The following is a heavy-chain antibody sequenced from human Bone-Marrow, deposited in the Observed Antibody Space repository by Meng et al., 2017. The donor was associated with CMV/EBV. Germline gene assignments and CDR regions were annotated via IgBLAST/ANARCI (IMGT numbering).Heavy chain of an antibody. Sequence: SETLSLTCAVYGGSFSAYYWSWIRQPPGKGLEWIGELNPSGSTNYNPSLKSRVTISLDTSKNQFSLKLSSVTAADTAVYYCARLSPLLLYLPQLGFDPWGQGTLVTVSS. J-gene: IGHJ5*02. V-gene: IGHV4-34*01. CDR3: ARLSPLLLYLPQLGFDP. D-gene: IGHD2-2*01. CDR1: GGSFSAYY. CDR2: LNPSGST.